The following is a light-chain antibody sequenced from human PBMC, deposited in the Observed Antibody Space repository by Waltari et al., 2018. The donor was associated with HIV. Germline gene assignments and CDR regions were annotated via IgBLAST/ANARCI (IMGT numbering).Light chain of an antibody. CDR3: QQYYGDIWT. CDR1: QSVLYKSNNKNH. Sequence: DIVMTQSPDSLPVSLGERATITCKSSQSVLYKSNNKNHLAWYQHKVGQPPKLLIYWESVRESGVPERFSGSGSGTDFTLTISSLQAEDVAVYYCQQYYGDIWTFGQGTKVEIK. CDR2: WES. J-gene: IGKJ1*01. V-gene: IGKV4-1*01.